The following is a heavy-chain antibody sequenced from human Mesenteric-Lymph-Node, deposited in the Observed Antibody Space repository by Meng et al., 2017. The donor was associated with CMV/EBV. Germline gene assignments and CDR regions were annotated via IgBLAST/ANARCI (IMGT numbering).Heavy chain of an antibody. CDR3: ARGAGGHYYGLDV. D-gene: IGHD3-10*01. V-gene: IGHV4-34*01. Sequence: SETLSLTCAVYGGSLSGYSWSWIRQPPGKGLEWIGEINHSGGTNYNLSLKSRVTMSLDTSKKQFSLRLRSVTVADTAVYYCARGAGGHYYGLDVWGQGTTVTVSS. J-gene: IGHJ6*02. CDR2: INHSGGT. CDR1: GGSLSGYS.